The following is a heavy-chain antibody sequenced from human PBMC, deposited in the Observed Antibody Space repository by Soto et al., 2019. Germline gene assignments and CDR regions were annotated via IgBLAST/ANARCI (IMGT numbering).Heavy chain of an antibody. Sequence: GGSLRLSCAASGFTFSSYWMSWVRQAPGKGLEWVANIKQDGSEKYYVDSVKGRFTISRDNAKNSLYLQMNSLRAEDTAVYYCARERVVLLSGWFDPWGQGTLVTVSS. D-gene: IGHD3-10*01. J-gene: IGHJ5*02. CDR3: ARERVVLLSGWFDP. CDR1: GFTFSSYW. V-gene: IGHV3-7*05. CDR2: IKQDGSEK.